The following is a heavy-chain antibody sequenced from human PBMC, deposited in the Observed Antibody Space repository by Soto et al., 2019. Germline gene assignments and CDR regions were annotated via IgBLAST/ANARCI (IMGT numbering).Heavy chain of an antibody. CDR1: GFTFSSYA. CDR3: AVAGTLDY. V-gene: IGHV3-30-3*01. CDR2: ISYDGSNK. Sequence: GGSLRLSCAASGFTFSSYAMHRVRQAPGKGLEWVAVISYDGSNKYYADSVKGRFTISRDNSKNTLYLQMNSLRAEDTAVYYCAVAGTLDYWGQGTLVTVSS. J-gene: IGHJ4*02. D-gene: IGHD6-19*01.